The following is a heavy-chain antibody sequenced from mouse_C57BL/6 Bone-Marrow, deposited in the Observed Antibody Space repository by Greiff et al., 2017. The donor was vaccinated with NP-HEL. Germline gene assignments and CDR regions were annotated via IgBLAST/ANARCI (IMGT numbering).Heavy chain of an antibody. V-gene: IGHV1-76*01. CDR2: IYPGSGNT. CDR1: GYTFTDYY. CDR3: ARKIYYYGSSPYFDD. Sequence: VQLKESGAELVRPGASVKLSCKASGYTFTDYYINWVKQRPGQGLEWIARIYPGSGNTYYNEKFKGKATLTAEKSSSTAYMQLSSLTSEDSAVYFCARKIYYYGSSPYFDDWGQGTTLTVSS. J-gene: IGHJ2*01. D-gene: IGHD1-1*01.